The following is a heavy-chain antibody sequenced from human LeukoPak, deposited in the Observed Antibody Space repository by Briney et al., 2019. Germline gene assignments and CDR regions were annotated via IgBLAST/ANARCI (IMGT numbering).Heavy chain of an antibody. D-gene: IGHD3-9*01. J-gene: IGHJ4*02. Sequence: SETLSLTCAVSGGSISSGGYSWSWIRQPPGKGLEWIGNIYHSGSIYYNPSLKSRVTISVDRSKNQFSLKLSSVTAADTAVYYCARGIRYLDWSPPPAFDYWGQGTLVTVSS. CDR3: ARGIRYLDWSPPPAFDY. CDR1: GGSISSGGYS. CDR2: IYHSGSI. V-gene: IGHV4-30-2*01.